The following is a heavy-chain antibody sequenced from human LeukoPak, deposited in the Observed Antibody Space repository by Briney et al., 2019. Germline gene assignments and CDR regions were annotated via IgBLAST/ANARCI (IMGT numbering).Heavy chain of an antibody. Sequence: GSLRLSCAASGFSFISYWMSWVRQAPGKGLEWVANMKQDGSAKNYVDSVKGRFTISRDNAKNLLYLQMNSLRAEDTAVYYCVGCAGNSCYFDYWGQGTLVIVSS. CDR1: GFSFISYW. J-gene: IGHJ4*02. D-gene: IGHD2/OR15-2a*01. CDR3: VGCAGNSCYFDY. CDR2: MKQDGSAK. V-gene: IGHV3-7*01.